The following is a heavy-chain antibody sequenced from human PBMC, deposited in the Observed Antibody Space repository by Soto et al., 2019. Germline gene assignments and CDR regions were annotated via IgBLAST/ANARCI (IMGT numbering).Heavy chain of an antibody. Sequence: EVQLEQSGAEVKEPGESLKISCKGSGYSFTGYWIAWVRQMPGKGLEWMGIINPADSDTRYRPSFQGQVTISVDKSISTAYLQWSSLKASDTAMYYCARRGDCGGGACYYDNWGQGTPVTVSS. CDR3: ARRGDCGGGACYYDN. D-gene: IGHD2-15*01. V-gene: IGHV5-51*03. CDR1: GYSFTGYW. CDR2: INPADSDT. J-gene: IGHJ4*02.